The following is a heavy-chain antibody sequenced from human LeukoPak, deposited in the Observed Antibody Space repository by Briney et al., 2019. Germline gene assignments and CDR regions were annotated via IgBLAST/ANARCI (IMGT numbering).Heavy chain of an antibody. CDR3: AKDLYLRDFWGGYFDY. Sequence: GGSLRLSCAASGFTVSSNYMSWVRQAPGKGLEWVAAISVSGSATSYADSVRGRFTISRDNSKSTTYLQMNSLRAEDTAVFYCAKDLYLRDFWGGYFDYWGQGIPVTVSS. CDR1: GFTVSSNY. D-gene: IGHD3-3*01. V-gene: IGHV3-23*01. CDR2: ISVSGSAT. J-gene: IGHJ4*02.